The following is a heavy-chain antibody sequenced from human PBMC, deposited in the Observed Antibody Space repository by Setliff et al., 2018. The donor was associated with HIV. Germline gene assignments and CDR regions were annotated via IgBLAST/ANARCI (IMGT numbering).Heavy chain of an antibody. CDR2: IYPGST. CDR3: ARYXVGSMVDY. V-gene: IGHV4-39*01. CDR1: GGSIISDIFY. D-gene: IGHD3-10*02. J-gene: IGHJ4*02. Sequence: PSETLSLTCSVSGGSIISDIFYWGWIRQPPGKGLEWIGSIYPGSTKCNPSLRSRLTISLDSPTNQFSVTLSSVTAAATAMYYCARYXVGSMVDYWGPGTLVTVSS.